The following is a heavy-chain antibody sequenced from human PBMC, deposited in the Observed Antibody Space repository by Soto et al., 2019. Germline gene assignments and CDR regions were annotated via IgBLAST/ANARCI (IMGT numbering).Heavy chain of an antibody. D-gene: IGHD6-19*01. CDR3: SRIAVSGPRTGFDY. V-gene: IGHV4-39*01. J-gene: IGHJ4*02. Sequence: SETLSLTCSVSGGSISNSSYLWGWVRQPPGKGLQWIGSVSHIGSTNYNPSLKSRLTISVGTSKTQSSLRLHSVTAADTAVYYCSRIAVSGPRTGFDYWGQGILVTVSS. CDR1: GGSISNSSYL. CDR2: VSHIGST.